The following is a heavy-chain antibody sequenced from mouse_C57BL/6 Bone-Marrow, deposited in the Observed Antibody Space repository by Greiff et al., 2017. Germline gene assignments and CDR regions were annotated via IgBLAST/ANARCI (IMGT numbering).Heavy chain of an antibody. V-gene: IGHV1-69*01. D-gene: IGHD2-4*01. CDR1: GYTFTSYW. CDR2: IDPSDSYT. CDR3: ARDYDYDGGDYFDY. Sequence: QVQLQQPGAELVMPGASVKLSCKASGYTFTSYWMHWVKQRPGQGLEWIGEIDPSDSYTNYNHKFKGKSTLTVDKSSSTAYMQLSSLTSEDSAVYYCARDYDYDGGDYFDYWGQGTTLTVSS. J-gene: IGHJ2*01.